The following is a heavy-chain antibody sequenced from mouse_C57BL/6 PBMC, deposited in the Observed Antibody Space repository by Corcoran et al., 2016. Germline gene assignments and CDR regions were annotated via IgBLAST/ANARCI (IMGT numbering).Heavy chain of an antibody. CDR3: ARGNYYGSSYWYFDV. J-gene: IGHJ1*03. D-gene: IGHD1-1*01. CDR2: ISYAGSN. V-gene: IGHV3-6*01. Sequence: DVQLQESGPGLVKPSQSLSLTCSVTRYSITSGYYWNWIRQFPGNKLEWMGYISYAGSNNYNPSLKNRISITRDTSKNQFFLKLNSVTTEDTATYDCARGNYYGSSYWYFDVWGTGTTVTVSS. CDR1: RYSITSGYY.